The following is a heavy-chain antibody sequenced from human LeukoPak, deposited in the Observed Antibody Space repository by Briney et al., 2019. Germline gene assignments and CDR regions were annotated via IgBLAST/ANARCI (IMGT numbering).Heavy chain of an antibody. CDR2: IYYSGST. V-gene: IGHV4-34*01. Sequence: PSETLSLTCAVYAGSFSGYYWTWIRQPPGKGLEWIGSIYYSGSTYYNPSLKSRVTISVDTSKNQFSLKLSSVTAADTAVYYCARVVSEYCSSTSCYAYYYYMDVWGKGTTVTVSS. CDR3: ARVVSEYCSSTSCYAYYYYMDV. D-gene: IGHD2-2*01. J-gene: IGHJ6*03. CDR1: AGSFSGYY.